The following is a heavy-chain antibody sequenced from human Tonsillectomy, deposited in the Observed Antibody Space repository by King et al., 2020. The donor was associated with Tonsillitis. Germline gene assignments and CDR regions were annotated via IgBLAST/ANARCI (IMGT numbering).Heavy chain of an antibody. D-gene: IGHD3-22*01. CDR2: IIPIFGTI. Sequence: QLVQSGAEVKKPGSSVKVSCKASGGTLRSYAISWVRQAPGQGLECMGGIIPIFGTINYAQKFQGRVTITADKSTSTAYMELSRLRSEDTAVYYCVFYNDSSGYYTEYYFEYWGQGTLVTVSS. CDR1: GGTLRSYA. V-gene: IGHV1-69*14. J-gene: IGHJ4*02. CDR3: VFYNDSSGYYTEYYFEY.